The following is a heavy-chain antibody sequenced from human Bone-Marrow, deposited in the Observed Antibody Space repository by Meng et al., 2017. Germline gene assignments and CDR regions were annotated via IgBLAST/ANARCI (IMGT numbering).Heavy chain of an antibody. J-gene: IGHJ3*02. Sequence: GESLKISCKGAGNSFTSYRIGWGRQMPGKGLEWMGIIYPGDSEPRYSTSYQGQVTTSADMSISTAYLQWNSLKASDTALYYCASLRRVVLWFGGGFEGAFDIWGQGTMVTVSS. D-gene: IGHD3-10*01. CDR1: GNSFTSYR. CDR2: IYPGDSEP. CDR3: ASLRRVVLWFGGGFEGAFDI. V-gene: IGHV5-51*01.